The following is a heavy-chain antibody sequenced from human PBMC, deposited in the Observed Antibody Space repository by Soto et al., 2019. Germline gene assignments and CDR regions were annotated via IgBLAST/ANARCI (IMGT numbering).Heavy chain of an antibody. CDR3: ARAHAPTLPLDY. Sequence: PSETLSLTCTVSGGSMRNVYWSWIRQPPGKRLEWIGFIFHSWNAKYNPSPKSRVTISINTSTSQFSLSLDSVTAADTAVYFCARAHAPTLPLDYWGLGPLVTVSS. V-gene: IGHV4-59*13. CDR1: GGSMRNVY. J-gene: IGHJ4*01. CDR2: IFHSWNA. D-gene: IGHD2-15*01.